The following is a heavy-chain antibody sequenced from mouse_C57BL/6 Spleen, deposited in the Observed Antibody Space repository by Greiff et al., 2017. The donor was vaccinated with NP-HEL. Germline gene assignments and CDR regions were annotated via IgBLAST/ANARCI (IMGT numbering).Heavy chain of an antibody. D-gene: IGHD4-1*01. Sequence: DVKLVEPGGGLVKPGGSLKLSCAASGFTFSDYGMHWVRQAPGKGLEWVAYISSGSSTIYYADTVKGRFTITRDNATNTLFLQMTSLRAEDTAMYYCARSALGEDAMDYWGQGTSLTVSS. J-gene: IGHJ4*01. V-gene: IGHV5-17*01. CDR3: ARSALGEDAMDY. CDR2: ISSGSSTI. CDR1: GFTFSDYG.